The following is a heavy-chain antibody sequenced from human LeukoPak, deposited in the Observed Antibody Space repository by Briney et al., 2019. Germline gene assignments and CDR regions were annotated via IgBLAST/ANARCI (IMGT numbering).Heavy chain of an antibody. CDR3: ASHYGDYSFFDY. CDR2: IKQDGSEK. V-gene: IGHV3-7*02. D-gene: IGHD4-17*01. J-gene: IGHJ4*02. CDR1: GSTFSSYW. Sequence: GSLRLSCAASGSTFSSYWMSWVRQAPGKGLEWVANIKQDGSEKYYVDSVKGRFTISRDNTKNSLYLQMNSLRAEDTAVYYCASHYGDYSFFDYWGQGTLVTVSS.